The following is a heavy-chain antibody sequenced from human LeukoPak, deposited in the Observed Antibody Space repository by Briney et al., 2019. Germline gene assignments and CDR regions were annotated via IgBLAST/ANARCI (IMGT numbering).Heavy chain of an antibody. CDR2: IYSGGST. J-gene: IGHJ4*02. Sequence: QPGGSLRLSGAASGFTVSNNYMSWVRQAPGKGLEWIAVIYSGGSTFHADSVKGRFIISRDNSKNTLYLQMNSLRVEDTAVYYCATGTHPGNWGQGTLVTVSS. CDR3: ATGTHPGN. D-gene: IGHD1-14*01. V-gene: IGHV3-66*01. CDR1: GFTVSNNY.